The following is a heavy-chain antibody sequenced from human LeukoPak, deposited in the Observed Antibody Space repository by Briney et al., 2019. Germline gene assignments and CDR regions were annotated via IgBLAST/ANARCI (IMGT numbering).Heavy chain of an antibody. J-gene: IGHJ4*02. Sequence: ASVKVSCKASGGTFSSYAISWVRQAPGQGLEWMGGIIPIFGTANYAQKFQGRVTITTDESTSTAYMELSSLRSEDTAVYYCARDGGYYYGSGSYYYFDYWGQGTLVTVSS. CDR1: GGTFSSYA. D-gene: IGHD3-10*01. V-gene: IGHV1-69*05. CDR3: ARDGGYYYGSGSYYYFDY. CDR2: IIPIFGTA.